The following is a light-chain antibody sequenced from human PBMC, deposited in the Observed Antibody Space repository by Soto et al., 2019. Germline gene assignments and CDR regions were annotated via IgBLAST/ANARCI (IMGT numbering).Light chain of an antibody. CDR2: GAS. CDR1: QSVSSSS. CDR3: QQFGSSRPLT. V-gene: IGKV3-20*01. Sequence: EIVFTQSPGTLSFSPGERATLSCRASQSVSSSSLTWYQQKPGQAPRLLIYGASNRATGIPDRFSGSGSGTDFTLTISRLEPEDFAVYYCQQFGSSRPLTFGGGTKVDIK. J-gene: IGKJ4*01.